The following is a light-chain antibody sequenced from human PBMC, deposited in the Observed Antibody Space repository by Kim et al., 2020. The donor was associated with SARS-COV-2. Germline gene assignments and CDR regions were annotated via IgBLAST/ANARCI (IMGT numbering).Light chain of an antibody. V-gene: IGLV3-9*01. CDR3: QVWDSRSVV. CDR2: RDD. J-gene: IGLJ2*01. CDR1: KIGDRN. Sequence: SVALGQTASITCGGHKIGDRNVHWYQQKPGQAPILVIFRDDTRPSGIPERFSGSNSGNTATLTISRVQAGDEADYYCQVWDSRSVVFGGGTNLTVL.